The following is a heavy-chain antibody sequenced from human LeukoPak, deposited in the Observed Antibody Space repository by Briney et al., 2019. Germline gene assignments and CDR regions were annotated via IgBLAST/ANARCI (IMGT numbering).Heavy chain of an antibody. CDR3: ASSASSKGYYYMDV. Sequence: GGSLRLSCAASGFTFSSYAMHWVRQAPGKGLEYVSAISSNGGSTYYANSVKGRFTISRDNSKNTLYLQMGSLRAEDMAVYYCASSASSKGYYYMDVWGKGTTVTVS. D-gene: IGHD1-26*01. CDR1: GFTFSSYA. J-gene: IGHJ6*03. V-gene: IGHV3-64*01. CDR2: ISSNGGST.